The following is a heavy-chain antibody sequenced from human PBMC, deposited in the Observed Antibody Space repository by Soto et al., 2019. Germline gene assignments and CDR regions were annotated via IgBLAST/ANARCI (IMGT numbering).Heavy chain of an antibody. CDR1: GGTCSSHA. CDR2: TSSNGGST. J-gene: IGHJ5*02. Sequence: GLSLRLPCSASGGTCSSHAMHRVRQAPGKGLEYVSATSSNGGSTYYADSVKGRFTISRDNSKNTLYLQMSSLRAEDTAVYYCVKDRLLWFGESDYTPYFDAWGQGTLVTVSS. CDR3: VKDRLLWFGESDYTPYFDA. D-gene: IGHD3-10*01. V-gene: IGHV3-64D*08.